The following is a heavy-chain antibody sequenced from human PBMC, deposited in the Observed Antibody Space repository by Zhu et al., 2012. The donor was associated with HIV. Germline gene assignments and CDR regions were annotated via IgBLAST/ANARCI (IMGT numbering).Heavy chain of an antibody. CDR2: IYYRGST. V-gene: IGHV4-39*01. Sequence: QVQLQESGPGLVKPSETLSLTCTVSGGSISSSSYYWGWIRQPPGKGLEWIGSIYYRGSTYYNPSLESRVTISVDTSKNQFSLKLSSVTAADTAVYYCAKTRTSGWYSYAFDIWGQGRMVTVSS. D-gene: IGHD6-19*01. J-gene: IGHJ3*02. CDR3: AKTRTSGWYSYAFDI. CDR1: GGSISSSSYY.